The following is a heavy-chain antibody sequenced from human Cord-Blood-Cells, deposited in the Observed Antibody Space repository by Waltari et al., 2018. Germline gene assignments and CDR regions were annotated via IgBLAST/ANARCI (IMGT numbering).Heavy chain of an antibody. J-gene: IGHJ4*02. CDR3: ARGVYFDY. D-gene: IGHD2-8*01. V-gene: IGHV4-38-2*01. CDR1: GYSISSGYY. CDR2: IYHSGST. Sequence: QVQLQESGPGLVKPSETLSLTRAVSGYSISSGYYWGWIRQPPGKGLEWIGSIYHSGSTYYNPSLKSRVTISVDTSKNQFSLKLSSVTAADTAVYYCARGVYFDYWGQGTLVTVSS.